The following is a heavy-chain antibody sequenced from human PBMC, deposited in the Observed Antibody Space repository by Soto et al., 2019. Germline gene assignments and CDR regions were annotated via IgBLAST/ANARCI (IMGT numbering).Heavy chain of an antibody. CDR1: GFTFSSYG. CDR2: ISYDGSNK. D-gene: IGHD2-21*01. CDR3: AKDRGIPRTTYYYGMDV. V-gene: IGHV3-30*18. Sequence: GSLRLSCAASGFTFSSYGMHWVRQAPGKGLEWVAVISYDGSNKYYADSVKGRFTISRDNSKNTLYLQMNSLRAEDTAVYYCAKDRGIPRTTYYYGMDVWGQGTTVTVSS. J-gene: IGHJ6*02.